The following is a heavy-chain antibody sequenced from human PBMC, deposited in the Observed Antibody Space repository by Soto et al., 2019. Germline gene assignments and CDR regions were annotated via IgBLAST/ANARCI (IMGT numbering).Heavy chain of an antibody. Sequence: SVKVSCKASGGTFSSYTISWVRQAPGQGLEWMGRIIPILGIANYAQKFQGRVTITADKSTSTAYMELSSLRSEETAVYYCARYKSGSQGAFDIWGQGTMVPVSS. J-gene: IGHJ3*02. CDR3: ARYKSGSQGAFDI. D-gene: IGHD1-26*01. CDR2: IIPILGIA. CDR1: GGTFSSYT. V-gene: IGHV1-69*02.